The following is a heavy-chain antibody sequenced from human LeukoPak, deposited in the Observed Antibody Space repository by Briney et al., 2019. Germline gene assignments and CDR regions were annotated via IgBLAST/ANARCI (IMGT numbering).Heavy chain of an antibody. CDR2: FSIRYNVI. Sequence: HWGWIRQAPGKGLEWVSFFSIRYNVIFYADSVKGRFTVSRDEAKNSLYLQMNSLRAEDTALYYCARDLPVAAADFWGQGTLVTVSS. J-gene: IGHJ4*02. V-gene: IGHV3-11*04. CDR3: ARDLPVAAADF. D-gene: IGHD6-13*01. CDR1: H.